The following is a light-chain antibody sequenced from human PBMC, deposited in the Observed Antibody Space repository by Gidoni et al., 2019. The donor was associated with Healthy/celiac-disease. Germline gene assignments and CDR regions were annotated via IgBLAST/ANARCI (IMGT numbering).Light chain of an antibody. CDR1: QGISSA. CDR3: QQFNSYPHL. V-gene: IGKV1-13*02. CDR2: DAS. J-gene: IGKJ4*01. Sequence: AIQLTQSPSSLSASVGDRVTSTCRASQGISSALAWYQQKPGKAPKLLIYDASSLESGVPSRFSGSGSGTDFTLTISSLQPEDFATYYCQQFNSYPHLFXGXTKVEIK.